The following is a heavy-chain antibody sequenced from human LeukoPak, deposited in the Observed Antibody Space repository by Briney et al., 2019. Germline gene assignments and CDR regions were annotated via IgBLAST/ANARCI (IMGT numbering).Heavy chain of an antibody. CDR2: IYYSGSP. CDR1: GGAISYYY. CDR3: ARGRYGGNSGFFDY. Sequence: PSETLSLTCIVSGGAISYYYWSWIRQPPGKGLEWMGYIYYSGSPNYNPSLKSRVTISVDTSKNQFSLKLTSVTAADTAVYYCARGRYGGNSGFFDYWGQGTLVTVSS. D-gene: IGHD4-23*01. J-gene: IGHJ4*02. V-gene: IGHV4-59*01.